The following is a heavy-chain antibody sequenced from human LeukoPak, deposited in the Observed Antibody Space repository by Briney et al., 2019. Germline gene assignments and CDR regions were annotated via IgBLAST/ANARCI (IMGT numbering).Heavy chain of an antibody. CDR1: GYTFTIYY. V-gene: IGHV1-46*01. CDR3: ARVEAEHDAFDI. J-gene: IGHJ3*02. CDR2: INPSGGSK. Sequence: ASVKVSFKASGYTFTIYYMHWVRQAPAQGLEWMGIINPSGGSKSYAQKFQGRVTMTRDTSTSTVYMELSSLRSEDTAVYYCARVEAEHDAFDIWGQGTMVTVSS. D-gene: IGHD6-13*01.